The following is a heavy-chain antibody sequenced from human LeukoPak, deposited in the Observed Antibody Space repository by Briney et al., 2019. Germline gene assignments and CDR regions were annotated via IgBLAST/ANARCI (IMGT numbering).Heavy chain of an antibody. D-gene: IGHD6-13*01. CDR3: ASASSHRTAAGGDY. Sequence: GGSLRLSCAASGFTFSNYWMHWVRQAPGKGLVWVSRMNSDGSSRNYADSVKGRFTISRDNAKNTVYLQMNSLRAEDTAVYYCASASSHRTAAGGDYWGQGILVTVSS. CDR2: MNSDGSSR. J-gene: IGHJ4*02. CDR1: GFTFSNYW. V-gene: IGHV3-74*01.